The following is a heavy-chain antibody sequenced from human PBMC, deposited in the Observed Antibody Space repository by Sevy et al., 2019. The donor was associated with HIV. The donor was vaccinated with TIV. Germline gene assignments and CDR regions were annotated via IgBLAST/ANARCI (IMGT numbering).Heavy chain of an antibody. CDR2: ISYDGSNK. D-gene: IGHD5-18*01. Sequence: GGSLRLSCAASGFTFSYYTMNWVRQAPGKGLEWVAVISYDGSNKYYADSVKGRFTISRDNSKNTLYLQMNSLRAEDTAVYYCAKDISQPRPHNYYYGMDVWGQGTTVTVSS. CDR3: AKDISQPRPHNYYYGMDV. V-gene: IGHV3-30*18. CDR1: GFTFSYYT. J-gene: IGHJ6*02.